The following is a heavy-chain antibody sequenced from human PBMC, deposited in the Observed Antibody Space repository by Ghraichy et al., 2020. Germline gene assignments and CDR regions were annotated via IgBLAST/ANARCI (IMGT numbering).Heavy chain of an antibody. CDR2: IYHNGRT. V-gene: IGHV4-59*13. J-gene: IGHJ5*02. D-gene: IGHD3-22*01. CDR1: GDSLNNYY. CDR3: ARDQEWWDSSSGFDP. Sequence: SETLSLTCTVSGDSLNNYYWSWIRQPPGKGLEWIGSIYHNGRTKYNPSLRSRVTISVDTSKNQFSLSLTSVTAADTAVFYCARDQEWWDSSSGFDPWGQGTLVSVSP.